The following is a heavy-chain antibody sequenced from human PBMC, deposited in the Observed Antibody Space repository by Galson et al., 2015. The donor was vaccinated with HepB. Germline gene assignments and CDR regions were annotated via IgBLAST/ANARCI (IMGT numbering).Heavy chain of an antibody. Sequence: QSGAEVKKPGESLKISCKGSGYSFTSYWIGWVRQMPGKGLEWMGIIYPGDSDTRYSPSFQGQVTISADKSISTAYLQWSSLKASDTAMYYCARQGDITIFGVVRDAFDIWGQGTMVTVSS. CDR3: ARQGDITIFGVVRDAFDI. J-gene: IGHJ3*02. CDR1: GYSFTSYW. CDR2: IYPGDSDT. D-gene: IGHD3-3*01. V-gene: IGHV5-51*01.